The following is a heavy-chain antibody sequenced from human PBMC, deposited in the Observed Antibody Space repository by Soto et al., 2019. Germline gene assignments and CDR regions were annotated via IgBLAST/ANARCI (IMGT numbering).Heavy chain of an antibody. V-gene: IGHV3-30*18. CDR3: AKDRGLRYYGSGGGYYFDY. Sequence: QVQLVESGGGVVQPGRSLRLSCAASGFTFSSYGMHWVRQAPGKGLEWVAVISYDGSNKYYADSVKGRFTISRDNSKNTMYLQMNSLRAEDTGVYYCAKDRGLRYYGSGGGYYFDYWGQGTLVTVSS. D-gene: IGHD3-10*01. J-gene: IGHJ4*02. CDR1: GFTFSSYG. CDR2: ISYDGSNK.